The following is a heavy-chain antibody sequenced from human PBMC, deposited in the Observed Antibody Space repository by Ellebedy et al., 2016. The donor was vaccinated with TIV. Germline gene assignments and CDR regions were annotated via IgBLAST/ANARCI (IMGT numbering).Heavy chain of an antibody. CDR2: ITADERQK. Sequence: GESLKISCEGSGFSFSHYAMHWVRQAPGKGLEWVAIITADERQKIYADSVKGRFTVSRDNSKNTLFLHIDSLKGEDSSVYYCAKGTEKWVWYFQEWGLGKLVTVSS. CDR3: AKGTEKWVWYFQE. D-gene: IGHD6-13*01. V-gene: IGHV3-30*18. CDR1: GFSFSHYA. J-gene: IGHJ1*01.